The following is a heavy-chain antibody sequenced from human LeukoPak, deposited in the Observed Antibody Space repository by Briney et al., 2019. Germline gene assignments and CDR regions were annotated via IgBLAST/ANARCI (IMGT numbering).Heavy chain of an antibody. CDR1: GFTFSSYG. Sequence: GGSLRLSCAASGFTFSSYGMHWVRQAPGKGLEWVAVISYDGSNKYYADSVKGRFTISRDNSKNTLYLQMNSLRAEDTAVYYCARDNAGIAAAGEFDYWGQGTLVTVSS. V-gene: IGHV3-30*03. D-gene: IGHD6-13*01. J-gene: IGHJ4*02. CDR2: ISYDGSNK. CDR3: ARDNAGIAAAGEFDY.